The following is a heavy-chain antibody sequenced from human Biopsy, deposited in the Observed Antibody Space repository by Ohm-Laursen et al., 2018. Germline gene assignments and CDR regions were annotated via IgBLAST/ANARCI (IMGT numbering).Heavy chain of an antibody. Sequence: SLRLSRTASGFSFSSYGMHWVRQAPGQGLERVAVLWYDGTNKYYADSVKGRFTISRDNSKNTLHLQMNSLRAEDTAMYYCARPTNARAGGAPFDIWGQGTMVTVSS. V-gene: IGHV3-33*01. D-gene: IGHD1-1*01. CDR1: GFSFSSYG. CDR2: LWYDGTNK. CDR3: ARPTNARAGGAPFDI. J-gene: IGHJ3*02.